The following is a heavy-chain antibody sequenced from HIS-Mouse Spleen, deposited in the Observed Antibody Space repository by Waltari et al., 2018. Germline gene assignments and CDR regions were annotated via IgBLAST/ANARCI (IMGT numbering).Heavy chain of an antibody. CDR2: IYYSGST. Sequence: QLQLQESGPGLVKPSETLSLTCTVPGGSISSSSYYWGWIRQPPGKGLECIGSIYYSGSTYYNPSLKSRVTISVDTSKNQFSLKLSSVTAADTAVYYCAREIPYSSSWYDWYFDLWGRGTLVTVSS. CDR1: GGSISSSSYY. D-gene: IGHD6-13*01. CDR3: AREIPYSSSWYDWYFDL. V-gene: IGHV4-39*07. J-gene: IGHJ2*01.